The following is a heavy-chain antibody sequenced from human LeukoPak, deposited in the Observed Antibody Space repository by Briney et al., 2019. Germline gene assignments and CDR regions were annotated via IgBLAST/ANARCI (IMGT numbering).Heavy chain of an antibody. V-gene: IGHV4-4*09. CDR1: GNSISGYY. CDR2: IYTSGGT. Sequence: SETLSLTCTVSGNSISGYYWSWIRQPPGKGLEWIWYIYTSGGTNYIPSLKGRVTISIDTSKNQFSLKLSSVTAADSAVYYCARLTRLSTSPDRYYLDYWGQGTLVTVSS. CDR3: ARLTRLSTSPDRYYLDY. J-gene: IGHJ4*02. D-gene: IGHD6-6*01.